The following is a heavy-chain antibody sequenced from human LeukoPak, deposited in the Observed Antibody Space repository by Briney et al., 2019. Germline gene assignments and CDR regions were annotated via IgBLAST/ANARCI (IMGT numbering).Heavy chain of an antibody. Sequence: SETLSLTCTVSGYSISSGYYWGWIRQPPGKGLEWIGYIYYSGSTNYNPSLKSRVTISVDTSKNQFSLKLSSVTAADTAVYYCARTNDYYYNMDVWGKGTTVTVSS. CDR3: ARTNDYYYNMDV. J-gene: IGHJ6*03. CDR2: IYYSGST. V-gene: IGHV4-38-2*02. CDR1: GYSISSGYY.